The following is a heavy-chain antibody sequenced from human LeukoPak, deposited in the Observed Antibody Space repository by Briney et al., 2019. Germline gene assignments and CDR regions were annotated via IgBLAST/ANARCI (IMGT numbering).Heavy chain of an antibody. CDR3: ASTPWDYYGSGRFDY. J-gene: IGHJ4*02. D-gene: IGHD3-10*01. CDR2: IYYSGST. V-gene: IGHV4-59*01. CDR1: GGSISSYY. Sequence: SETLSLTCTVSGGSISSYYWSWIRQPPGKGLEWIGYIYYSGSTNYNPSLKSRVTISVDTSKNQFSLKLSSVTAADTAVYYCASTPWDYYGSGRFDYWGQGTLVTVSS.